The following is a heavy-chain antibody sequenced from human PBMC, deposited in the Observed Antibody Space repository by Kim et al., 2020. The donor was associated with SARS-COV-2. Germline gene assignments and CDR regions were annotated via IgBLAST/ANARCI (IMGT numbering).Heavy chain of an antibody. J-gene: IGHJ5*02. CDR2: IYYSGST. CDR1: GGSISSYY. D-gene: IGHD1-26*01. V-gene: IGHV4-59*01. Sequence: SETLSLTCTVSGGSISSYYWSWIRQPPGKGLEWIGYIYYSGSTNYNPSLKSRVTISVDTSKNQFSLKLSSVTAADTAVYYCARDKSGSGWGWFDPWGQGTLVTVSS. CDR3: ARDKSGSGWGWFDP.